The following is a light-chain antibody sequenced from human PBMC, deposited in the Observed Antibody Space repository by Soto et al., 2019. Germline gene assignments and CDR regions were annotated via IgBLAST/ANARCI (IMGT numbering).Light chain of an antibody. CDR1: SSNIGGNS. CDR3: GSWDSSLSAYV. CDR2: DDN. J-gene: IGLJ1*01. V-gene: IGLV1-51*01. Sequence: QSVLTQPPSVSAAPGQKVTISCSGSSSNIGGNSVSWYQQLPGTAPKLLIYDDNKRPSGIPDRFSGSKSGTSATPGITGFQTGDESDYYCGSWDSSLSAYVFGTGTKV.